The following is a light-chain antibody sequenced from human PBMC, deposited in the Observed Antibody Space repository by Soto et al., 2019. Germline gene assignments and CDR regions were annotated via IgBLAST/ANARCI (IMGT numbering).Light chain of an antibody. V-gene: IGKV3-11*01. CDR2: DAS. Sequence: ELVVTTSPAILSLSPGERATLSCRASQSVGTYLDWYPQKLGQAPRLLIYDASNRATGIPARFSGSGSGTDFTLPISSLEPEDFAVYYCQQRVNWLTFGGGTKVEL. CDR3: QQRVNWLT. CDR1: QSVGTY. J-gene: IGKJ4*01.